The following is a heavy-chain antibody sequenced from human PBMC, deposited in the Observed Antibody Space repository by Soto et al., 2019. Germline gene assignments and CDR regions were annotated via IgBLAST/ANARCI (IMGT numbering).Heavy chain of an antibody. V-gene: IGHV4-59*01. CDR1: GGSISSYY. Sequence: SETLSLTCTVSGGSISSYYWSWIRQPPGKGLEWIGYIYYSGSTNYNPSLKSRVTISVDTSKNQFSLKLSSVTAADTAVYYCARTYATTVVTPGYFDYWGQGTLVTVSS. CDR2: IYYSGST. CDR3: ARTYATTVVTPGYFDY. J-gene: IGHJ4*02. D-gene: IGHD4-17*01.